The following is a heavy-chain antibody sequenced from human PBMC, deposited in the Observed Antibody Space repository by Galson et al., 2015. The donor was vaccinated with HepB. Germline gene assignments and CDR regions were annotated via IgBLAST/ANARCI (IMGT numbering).Heavy chain of an antibody. CDR1: GGSISSYY. CDR3: ARVSEMASTYDVFDI. CDR2: IYYSGST. D-gene: IGHD5-24*01. J-gene: IGHJ3*02. V-gene: IGHV4-59*01. Sequence: ETLSLTCTVSGGSISSYYWSWIRQPPGKGLEWIGYIYYSGSTNYNPSLKSRVTISVDTSKNQFSLKLSSVTAADTAVYYCARVSEMASTYDVFDIWGQGTMVTVSS.